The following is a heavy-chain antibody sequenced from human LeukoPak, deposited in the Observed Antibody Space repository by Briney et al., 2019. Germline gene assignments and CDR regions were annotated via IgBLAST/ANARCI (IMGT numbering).Heavy chain of an antibody. Sequence: PSETLSLTCTVSGGSISSYYWSWIRQPPGKGLEWIGYIYYSGSTNYNPSLKSRVTISVDTSKNQFSLKLSSVTAADTAVYYCARRGYCSGGSCKRYYYYYYMDVWGKGTTVTISS. J-gene: IGHJ6*03. CDR1: GGSISSYY. D-gene: IGHD2-15*01. V-gene: IGHV4-59*01. CDR3: ARRGYCSGGSCKRYYYYYYMDV. CDR2: IYYSGST.